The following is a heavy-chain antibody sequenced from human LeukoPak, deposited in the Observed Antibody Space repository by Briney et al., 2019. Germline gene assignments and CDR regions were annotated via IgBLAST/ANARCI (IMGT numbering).Heavy chain of an antibody. Sequence: PSETLSLTCAVYGGSFSGYYWSWIRQPPGKGLEWIGEINHSGSTNYNPSLKSRVTISVDTSKNQSSLKLSSVTAADTAVCYCARGQDYDYVWGSYRNEYYFDYWGQGTLVTVSS. CDR2: INHSGST. CDR1: GGSFSGYY. D-gene: IGHD3-16*02. J-gene: IGHJ4*02. CDR3: ARGQDYDYVWGSYRNEYYFDY. V-gene: IGHV4-34*01.